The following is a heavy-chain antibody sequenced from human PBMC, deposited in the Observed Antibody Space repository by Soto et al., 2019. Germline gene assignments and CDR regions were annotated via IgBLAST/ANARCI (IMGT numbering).Heavy chain of an antibody. CDR1: GFTFSSYG. Sequence: QVQLVESGGGVVQPGESLRLSCAGSGFTFSSYGMDWVRQAPGKGLEWVAVISYDGSNKYYVDSVKGRFTISRDNSKTTLYLQMNSLRAEDTAVYYCAKDRMGAGIRGYFDYWGQGMLVTVSS. CDR2: ISYDGSNK. D-gene: IGHD3-10*01. CDR3: AKDRMGAGIRGYFDY. V-gene: IGHV3-30*18. J-gene: IGHJ4*02.